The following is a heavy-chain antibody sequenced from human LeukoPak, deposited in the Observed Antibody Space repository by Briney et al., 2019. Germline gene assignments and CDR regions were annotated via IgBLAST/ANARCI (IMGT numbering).Heavy chain of an antibody. CDR3: AKDKGWGYSSYDYYGMDA. Sequence: GGSLRLSCAASGFTFSRFAMSWVRQAPGKGLEWVSGISGSGGSTYYADSVKGRFTISRDISKNTLYVQMNSLRAEDAAVYYCAKDKGWGYSSYDYYGMDAWGQGTTVTVSS. D-gene: IGHD1-26*01. CDR1: GFTFSRFA. V-gene: IGHV3-23*01. CDR2: ISGSGGST. J-gene: IGHJ6*02.